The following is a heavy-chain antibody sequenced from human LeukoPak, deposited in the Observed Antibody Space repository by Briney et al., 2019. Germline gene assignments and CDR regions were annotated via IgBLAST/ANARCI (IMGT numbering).Heavy chain of an antibody. D-gene: IGHD2-15*01. Sequence: SETLSLTCSVSGYSISNGYYWGWIRQPPGKGLEWIASIFHTGSTHYNPSVKSRVTISVDTSNNQFSLKLSSVTAADTAVYYCARVGMFGYCTGGSCHSPFDGWGQGTLVTVSS. CDR1: GYSISNGYY. CDR3: ARVGMFGYCTGGSCHSPFDG. J-gene: IGHJ4*02. V-gene: IGHV4-38-2*02. CDR2: IFHTGST.